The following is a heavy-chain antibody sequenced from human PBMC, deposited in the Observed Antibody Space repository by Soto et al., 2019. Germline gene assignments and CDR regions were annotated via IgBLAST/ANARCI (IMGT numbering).Heavy chain of an antibody. CDR2: IYYSGST. D-gene: IGHD4-17*01. J-gene: IGHJ4*02. Sequence: SETLSLTCTVSGGSISSYYWSWIRQPPGKGLEWIGYIYYSGSTNYNPSPKSRVTISVDTSKNQFSLKLSSVTAADTAVYYCARRYGDCFDFWGQGTLVTVSS. CDR3: ARRYGDCFDF. CDR1: GGSISSYY. V-gene: IGHV4-59*08.